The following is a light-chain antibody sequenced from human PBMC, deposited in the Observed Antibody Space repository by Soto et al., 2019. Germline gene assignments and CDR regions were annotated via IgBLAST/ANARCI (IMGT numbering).Light chain of an antibody. CDR1: SSDIGVYNY. CDR3: SSFTSSSISDL. CDR2: EGD. V-gene: IGLV2-14*01. J-gene: IGLJ2*01. Sequence: QSALTQPASVSESPGQSITISCTGTSSDIGVYNYVSWYQQHPGKAPKLMIYEGDKRPSGVSNRFSGSKSGNTASLTISGLHADDEADDYCSSFTSSSISDLFGGGTKLTVL.